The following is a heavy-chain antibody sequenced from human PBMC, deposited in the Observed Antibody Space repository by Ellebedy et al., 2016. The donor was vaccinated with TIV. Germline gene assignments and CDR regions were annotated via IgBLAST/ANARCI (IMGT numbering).Heavy chain of an antibody. CDR2: ISVDGRAV. CDR3: VRGWYSSGHCDVFAM. D-gene: IGHD6-19*01. CDR1: GFTFSDSV. Sequence: GGSLRLSXVGFGFTFSDSVMPWVRQDPGKGLDWVAGISVDGRAVHYPDSVKGRFTISRDNAQNTVYLQMNSLRLEDTAVYYCVRGWYSSGHCDVFAMWGQGTIVTVSS. J-gene: IGHJ3*02. V-gene: IGHV3-30*03.